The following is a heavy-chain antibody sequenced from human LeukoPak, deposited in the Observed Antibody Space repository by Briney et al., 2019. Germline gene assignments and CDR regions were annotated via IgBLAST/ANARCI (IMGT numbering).Heavy chain of an antibody. CDR1: GFSFSGSA. CDR3: TRQGGYSYGYPFDF. CDR2: IRSKDNNYAT. Sequence: PGGFLRLSCAASGFSFSGSAIHWVRQASGKGLEWVGRIRSKDNNYATAYAASVKGRFTVSRDDSKNTAYLQMNSLKTEDTAVYYCTRQGGYSYGYPFDFWGQGTLVTVSS. D-gene: IGHD5-18*01. V-gene: IGHV3-73*01. J-gene: IGHJ4*02.